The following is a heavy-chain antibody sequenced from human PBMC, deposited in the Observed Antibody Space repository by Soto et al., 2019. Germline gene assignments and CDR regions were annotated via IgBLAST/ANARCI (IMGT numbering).Heavy chain of an antibody. CDR2: IHSSGET. CDR1: GGSITSYF. D-gene: IGHD6-19*01. Sequence: SETLSLTCTVAGGSITSYFWSWIRQNPEKGLEWIGFIHSSGETSYNPSLNSRVTISLDTSKNQFSLNLASVTAADTAVYYCARLGYSSGWYARYYYYGMDVWGQGTTVT. CDR3: ARLGYSSGWYARYYYYGMDV. V-gene: IGHV4-59*01. J-gene: IGHJ6*02.